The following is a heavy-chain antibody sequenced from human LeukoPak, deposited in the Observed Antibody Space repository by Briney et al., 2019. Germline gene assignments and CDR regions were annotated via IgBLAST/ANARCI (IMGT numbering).Heavy chain of an antibody. CDR2: IHYSGST. D-gene: IGHD2-21*01. CDR3: ARAPLALIVFDI. CDR1: GDSMISYY. Sequence: PSETLSLTCTVSGDSMISYYWSWIRQPPGKGLEWIGYIHYSGSTNYNPSLKSRVTISVDTSKNQFSLKLSSVTAADTAMYYCARAPLALIVFDIWGQRTMVTVSS. J-gene: IGHJ3*02. V-gene: IGHV4-59*01.